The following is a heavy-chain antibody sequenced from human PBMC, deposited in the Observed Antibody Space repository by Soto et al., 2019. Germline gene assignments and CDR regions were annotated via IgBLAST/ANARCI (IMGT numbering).Heavy chain of an antibody. CDR1: VYICTDYF. Sequence: ASVKVSFQASVYICTDYFMHWLRQAPGQGPEWMGLINPNTGDTKYAQNFQGGVTMTRETSISTAYMELRRIRSDDTAMYFCEREVRGGYDYWGQGTLVTVSS. D-gene: IGHD3-16*01. CDR3: EREVRGGYDY. J-gene: IGHJ4*02. V-gene: IGHV1-2*02. CDR2: INPNTGDT.